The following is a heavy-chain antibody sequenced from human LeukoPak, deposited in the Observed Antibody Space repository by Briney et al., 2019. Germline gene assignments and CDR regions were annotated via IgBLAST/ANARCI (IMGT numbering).Heavy chain of an antibody. V-gene: IGHV1-2*02. J-gene: IGHJ4*02. CDR1: GYTFTGYY. CDR3: ARDPYSGSYADH. Sequence: ASVKVSCKASGYTFTGYYMHWVRQAPGQGLEWMGWINPNSGGTNYAQKFQGRVTMTRDTSISTAYMELSRLRSDDTAVYYCARDPYSGSYADHWGQGTLVTVSS. D-gene: IGHD1-26*01. CDR2: INPNSGGT.